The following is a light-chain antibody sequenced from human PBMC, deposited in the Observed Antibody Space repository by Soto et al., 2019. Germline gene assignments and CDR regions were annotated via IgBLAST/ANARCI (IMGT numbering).Light chain of an antibody. V-gene: IGKV1-6*01. CDR3: QHYGDSSWT. CDR2: VAS. J-gene: IGKJ5*01. Sequence: IQMTQSPSSLSASVGDRVTITCRASRYIRTALSWYQHRPGQAPKVLICVASSLQSGVPSRFSGSGYGTDFTLTISSLQPEDFALYYCQHYGDSSWTFGQGTRLETK. CDR1: RYIRTA.